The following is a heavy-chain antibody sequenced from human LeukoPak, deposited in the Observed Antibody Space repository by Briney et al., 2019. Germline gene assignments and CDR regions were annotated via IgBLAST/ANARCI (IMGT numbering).Heavy chain of an antibody. Sequence: GRSLRLSCAASGFTFDDYAMHWVRQAPGKGLEWVSCISWNSGSIGYADSVKGRFTISRDNAKNSLYLQMNSLRAEDMALYYCAKSNTAMVTDPFDYWGQGTLVTVSS. CDR1: GFTFDDYA. CDR3: AKSNTAMVTDPFDY. V-gene: IGHV3-9*03. D-gene: IGHD5-18*01. CDR2: ISWNSGSI. J-gene: IGHJ4*02.